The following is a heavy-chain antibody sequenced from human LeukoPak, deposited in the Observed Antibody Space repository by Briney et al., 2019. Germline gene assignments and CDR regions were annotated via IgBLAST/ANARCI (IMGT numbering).Heavy chain of an antibody. Sequence: PGGYLRLSCAASGFTFTAFTINWVRQAPGKGLEWVSSISSSSSIHFADSVKGRFTISRDNAKNSVSLQINSLRAEDTALYYCARDRHFVAFDIWGQGTMVTVSS. V-gene: IGHV3-69-1*01. CDR2: ISSSSSI. CDR1: GFTFTAFT. J-gene: IGHJ3*02. CDR3: ARDRHFVAFDI.